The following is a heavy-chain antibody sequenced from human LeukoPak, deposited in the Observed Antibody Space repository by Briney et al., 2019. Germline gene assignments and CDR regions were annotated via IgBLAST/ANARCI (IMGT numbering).Heavy chain of an antibody. J-gene: IGHJ4*02. D-gene: IGHD5-12*01. CDR1: GFTFSSYA. CDR2: ISGSGGRT. V-gene: IGHV3-23*01. Sequence: GGSLRLSCADSGFTFSSYAMSWVRQAPGKGLEWVSAISGSGGRTYYADYVKARFTISRDNSKNTLYLQMNSLRAEDTAVYYCAKVRGYSGYDFDYWGQGTLVTVSS. CDR3: AKVRGYSGYDFDY.